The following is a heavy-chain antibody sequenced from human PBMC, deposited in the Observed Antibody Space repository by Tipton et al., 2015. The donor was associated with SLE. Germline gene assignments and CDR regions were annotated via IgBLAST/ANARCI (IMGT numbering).Heavy chain of an antibody. CDR2: IKQDGSEK. J-gene: IGHJ3*02. V-gene: IGHV3-7*01. CDR1: GGSISSYY. CDR3: ARYSGSYTAFDI. Sequence: LSLTCTVSGGSISSYYWSWIRQPPGKGLEWVANIKQDGSEKYYVDSVKGRFTISRDNAKNSLYLQMNSLRAEDTAVYYCARYSGSYTAFDIWGQGTMVTVSS. D-gene: IGHD1-26*01.